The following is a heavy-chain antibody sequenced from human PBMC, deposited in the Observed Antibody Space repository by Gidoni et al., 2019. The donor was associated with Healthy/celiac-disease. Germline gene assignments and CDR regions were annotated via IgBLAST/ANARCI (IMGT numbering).Heavy chain of an antibody. J-gene: IGHJ3*02. V-gene: IGHV3-15*01. CDR1: GLTCSNAW. D-gene: IGHD6-19*01. CDR2: IKTKIDGGTT. Sequence: EVQLVEYGGGLVKPGGSLRLCCAGPGLTCSNAWMSSVRQAPGKGLEWVGRIKTKIDGGTTDYAAPVKGRFTISRDDSKNTLYLQMNSLKVEDTAVYYCTTDGQWLPRDAFDIWGQGTMVTVSS. CDR3: TTDGQWLPRDAFDI.